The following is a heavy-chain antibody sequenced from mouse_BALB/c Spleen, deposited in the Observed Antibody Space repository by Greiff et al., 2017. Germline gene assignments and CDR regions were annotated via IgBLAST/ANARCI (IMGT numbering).Heavy chain of an antibody. CDR3: ARGYGSNYAMDY. D-gene: IGHD1-1*01. Sequence: VQLQQSGAELVKPGASVKLSCTASGFNIKDTYMHWVKQRPEQGLEWIGRIDPANGNTKYDPKFQGKATITADTSSNTAYLQLSSLTSEDTAVYYCARGYGSNYAMDYWGQGTSVTVSS. CDR1: GFNIKDTY. V-gene: IGHV14-3*02. J-gene: IGHJ4*01. CDR2: IDPANGNT.